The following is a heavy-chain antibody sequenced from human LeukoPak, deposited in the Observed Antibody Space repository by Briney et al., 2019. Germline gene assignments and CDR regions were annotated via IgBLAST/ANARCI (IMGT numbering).Heavy chain of an antibody. CDR3: ARALPYYCSGGSCPFDY. J-gene: IGHJ4*02. CDR1: GGSISSYY. Sequence: SETLSLTCTVSGGSISSYYWSWIRQPPGKGLEWIGYIYYSGSTNYNPSLKSRVTIPVDTSKNQFSLKLSSVTAADTAVYYCARALPYYCSGGSCPFDYWGQGTLVTVSS. D-gene: IGHD2-15*01. CDR2: IYYSGST. V-gene: IGHV4-59*01.